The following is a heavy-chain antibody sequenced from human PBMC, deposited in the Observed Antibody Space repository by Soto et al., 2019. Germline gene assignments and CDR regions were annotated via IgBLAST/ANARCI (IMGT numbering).Heavy chain of an antibody. CDR3: ARAAVLCSRVDY. D-gene: IGHD6-25*01. CDR1: GFRFSDFY. V-gene: IGHV3-11*01. J-gene: IGHJ4*02. Sequence: QVQLMESGGDLVKPGGSLRLSCAASGFRFSDFYLTWIRQAPGKGLEWVSYISTSGTNEFYADSVKGRFTISRDNAKASLYLQMNSLRSEDTAVYFCARAAVLCSRVDYWGQGALVTVSS. CDR2: ISTSGTNE.